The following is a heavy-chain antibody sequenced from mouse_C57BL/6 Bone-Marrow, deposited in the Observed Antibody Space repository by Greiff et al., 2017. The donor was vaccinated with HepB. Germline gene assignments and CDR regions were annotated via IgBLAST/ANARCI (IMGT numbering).Heavy chain of an antibody. Sequence: QVQLQQSGAELVKPGASVKLSCKASGYTFTSYWMHWVKQRPGQGLEWIGMIHPNSGSTNYNEKFKSKATLTVDKSSSTAYMQLSSLTSEDSAVYYCARYSNYVWFAYWGQGTLVTVSA. V-gene: IGHV1-64*01. J-gene: IGHJ3*01. D-gene: IGHD2-5*01. CDR3: ARYSNYVWFAY. CDR1: GYTFTSYW. CDR2: IHPNSGST.